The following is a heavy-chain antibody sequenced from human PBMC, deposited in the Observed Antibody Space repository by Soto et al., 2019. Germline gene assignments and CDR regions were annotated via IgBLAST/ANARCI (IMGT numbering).Heavy chain of an antibody. CDR3: ARVPLRYNWNEAWYYYMDV. V-gene: IGHV3-21*01. CDR1: GFTFSSYS. CDR2: ISSSSSYI. J-gene: IGHJ6*03. D-gene: IGHD1-1*01. Sequence: GGSLRLSCAASGFTFSSYSMNWVRQAPGKGLEWVSSISSSSSYIYYADSVKGRFTISRDNAKNSLYLQMNSLRAEDTAVYYCARVPLRYNWNEAWYYYMDVWGKGTTVTVSS.